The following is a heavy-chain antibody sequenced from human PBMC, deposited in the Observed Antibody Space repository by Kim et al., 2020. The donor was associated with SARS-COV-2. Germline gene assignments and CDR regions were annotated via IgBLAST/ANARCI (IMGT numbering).Heavy chain of an antibody. CDR1: GFTFSSYA. Sequence: GGSLRLSCAASGFTFSSYAMSWVRQAPGKGLEWVSAISGSGGSTYYADSVKGRFTISRDNSKNTLYLQMNSLRAEDMAVYYCAKVGGYYDSSGRPFDYWGQGTLVTVSS. CDR3: AKVGGYYDSSGRPFDY. V-gene: IGHV3-23*01. CDR2: ISGSGGST. D-gene: IGHD3-22*01. J-gene: IGHJ4*02.